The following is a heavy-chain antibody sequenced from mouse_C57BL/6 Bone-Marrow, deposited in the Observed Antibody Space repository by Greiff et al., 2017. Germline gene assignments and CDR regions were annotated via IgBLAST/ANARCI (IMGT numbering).Heavy chain of an antibody. V-gene: IGHV1-50*01. D-gene: IGHD4-1*01. CDR2: IDPSDSYT. CDR3: ARDGDWDYAMDY. J-gene: IGHJ4*01. CDR1: GYTFTSYW. Sequence: QVQLQQSGAELVKPGASVKLSCKASGYTFTSYWMQWVKQRPGQGLEWIGEIDPSDSYTNYNQKFKGKATLTVDTSSSTAYMQLSSLTSEDSAVYYCARDGDWDYAMDYWGQGTSVTVSS.